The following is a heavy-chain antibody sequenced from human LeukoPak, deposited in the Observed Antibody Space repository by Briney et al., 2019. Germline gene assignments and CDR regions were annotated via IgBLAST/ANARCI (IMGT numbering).Heavy chain of an antibody. CDR1: GYSFINYW. J-gene: IGHJ4*02. D-gene: IGHD1-26*01. CDR3: ARHGAYSGSFHFDS. V-gene: IGHV5-51*01. Sequence: GESLQISCKGSGYSFINYWIGWVRQMPGKGLEWVGIIYPGDSDTRYSPSFQGQVTISADKSISTAYLQWSGLKASDTAMYYCARHGAYSGSFHFDSWGQGTLVTVSS. CDR2: IYPGDSDT.